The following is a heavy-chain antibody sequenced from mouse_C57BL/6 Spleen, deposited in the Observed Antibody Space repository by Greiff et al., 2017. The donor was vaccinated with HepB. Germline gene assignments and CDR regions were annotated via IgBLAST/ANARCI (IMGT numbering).Heavy chain of an antibody. Sequence: VQLQQPGAELVKPGASVKMSCKASGYTFTSYWITWVKQRPGQGPEWIGDIYPGSGSTNYNEKFKSEATLTVDTSSSTAYMQLSSLTSEDSAVYYCARIYYYGHYYAMDYWGQGTSVTVSS. CDR1: GYTFTSYW. D-gene: IGHD1-1*01. J-gene: IGHJ4*01. CDR2: IYPGSGST. V-gene: IGHV1-55*01. CDR3: ARIYYYGHYYAMDY.